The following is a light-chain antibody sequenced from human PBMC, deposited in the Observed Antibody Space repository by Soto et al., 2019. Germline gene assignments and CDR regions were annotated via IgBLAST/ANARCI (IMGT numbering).Light chain of an antibody. Sequence: QPVLTQPASVSGSPGQSITISCTGTTSDVGASKYVSWYQHHPGKAPKLLIFEVINRPSGVSNRFSGSKSGNTASLTISGLQAEDEADYYCSSYTISSTWVFGGGTKLTVL. V-gene: IGLV2-14*01. CDR1: TSDVGASKY. CDR2: EVI. CDR3: SSYTISSTWV. J-gene: IGLJ3*02.